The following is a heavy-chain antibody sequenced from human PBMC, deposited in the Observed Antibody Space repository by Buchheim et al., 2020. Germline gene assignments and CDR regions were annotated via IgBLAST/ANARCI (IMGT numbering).Heavy chain of an antibody. V-gene: IGHV3-33*08. CDR1: GFTFSSYS. CDR2: VWYDGSNK. D-gene: IGHD1-26*01. CDR3: ARDRSGTYHHAGHDAFDI. Sequence: VQLVESGGGLVQPGGSLRLSCAASGFTFSSYSMNWVRQAPGKGLEWVAVVWYDGSNKYYADSVKGRFTISRDNSKNTLYLQMNILRAEDTAVYYCARDRSGTYHHAGHDAFDIWGQGT. J-gene: IGHJ3*02.